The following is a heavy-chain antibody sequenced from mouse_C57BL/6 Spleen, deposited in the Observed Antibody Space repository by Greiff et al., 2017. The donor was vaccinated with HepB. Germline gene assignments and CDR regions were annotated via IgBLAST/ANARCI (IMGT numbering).Heavy chain of an antibody. CDR2: ISDGGSYT. Sequence: EVNVVESGGGLVKPGGSLKLSCAASGFTFSSYAMSWVRQTPEKRLEWVATISDGGSYTYYPDNVKGRFTISRDNAKNNLYLQMSHLKSEDTAMYYCARESRDENYFDYWGQGTTLTVSS. CDR1: GFTFSSYA. V-gene: IGHV5-4*01. J-gene: IGHJ2*01. CDR3: ARESRDENYFDY. D-gene: IGHD3-3*01.